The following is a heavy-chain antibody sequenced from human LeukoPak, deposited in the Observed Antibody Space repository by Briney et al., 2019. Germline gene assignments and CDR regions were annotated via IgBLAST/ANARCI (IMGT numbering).Heavy chain of an antibody. CDR3: ARGSGGFGEYPHDY. J-gene: IGHJ4*02. V-gene: IGHV1-18*01. D-gene: IGHD3-10*01. CDR1: VYTFSIYG. CDR2: VSTDNDNT. Sequence: GASVTVSFTSSVYTFSIYGINWVRQAPGHGLEWMGWVSTDNDNTNSARKFQGRVSMTTDAATTTAYMELRSLRSDDTAIYYCARGSGGFGEYPHDYWGQGTLVTVSS.